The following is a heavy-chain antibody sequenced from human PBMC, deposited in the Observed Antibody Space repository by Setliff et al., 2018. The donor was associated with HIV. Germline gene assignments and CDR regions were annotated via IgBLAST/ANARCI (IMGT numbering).Heavy chain of an antibody. D-gene: IGHD2-15*01. CDR2: IYYSGST. V-gene: IGHV4-61*10. J-gene: IGHJ3*02. CDR1: GGSISSGSYY. CDR3: ARNPCSGGSCPDAFDI. Sequence: SETLSLTCTVSGGSISSGSYYWSWIRQPAGKGLEWIGYIYYSGSTNYNPSLKSRVTISVDTSKNQFSLKLSSVTAADTAVYYCARNPCSGGSCPDAFDIWGQGTMVTVSS.